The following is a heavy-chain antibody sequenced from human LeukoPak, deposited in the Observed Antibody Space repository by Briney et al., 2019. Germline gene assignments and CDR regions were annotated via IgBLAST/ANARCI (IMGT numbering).Heavy chain of an antibody. CDR3: ARDNVVGAAFDI. J-gene: IGHJ3*02. D-gene: IGHD1-26*01. V-gene: IGHV3-23*01. CDR2: ISGSGGST. Sequence: GGSLRLSCVASGFSFTTHAMGWVRQAPGKGLEWVSHISGSGGSTKYSGSVKGRFTISRDNSKNSLYLQMNSLRAEDTAVYYCARDNVVGAAFDIWGQGTMVTVSS. CDR1: GFSFTTHA.